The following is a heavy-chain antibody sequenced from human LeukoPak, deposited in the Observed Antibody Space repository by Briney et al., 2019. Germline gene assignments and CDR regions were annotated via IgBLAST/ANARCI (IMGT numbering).Heavy chain of an antibody. V-gene: IGHV1-18*01. J-gene: IGHJ4*02. CDR2: ISAYNGNT. CDR3: ARGGDIVLMVYATDIDY. CDR1: GYTFTSYG. D-gene: IGHD2-8*01. Sequence: ASVKVSCKASGYTFTSYGISWVRQAPGQGLEWMGWISAYNGNTNYAQKLQGRVTMTTDTSTSTVYMELSSLRSEDTAVYYCARGGDIVLMVYATDIDYWGQGTLVTVST.